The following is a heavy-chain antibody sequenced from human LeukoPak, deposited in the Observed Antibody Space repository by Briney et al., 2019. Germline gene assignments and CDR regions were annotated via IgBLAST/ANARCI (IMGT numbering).Heavy chain of an antibody. CDR3: ARGVITMVRGVTPGRYYMDV. Sequence: SETLSLTCAVYGGSFSGYYWSWIRQPPGKGLEWIGEINHSGSTNYNPSLKSRVTISVDTSKNQFSLKLSSVTAADTAVYYCARGVITMVRGVTPGRYYMDVWGKGTTVTVSS. CDR2: INHSGST. D-gene: IGHD3-10*01. CDR1: GGSFSGYY. J-gene: IGHJ6*03. V-gene: IGHV4-34*01.